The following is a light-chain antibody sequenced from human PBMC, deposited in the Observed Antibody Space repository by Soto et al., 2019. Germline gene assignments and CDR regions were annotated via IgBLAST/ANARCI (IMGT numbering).Light chain of an antibody. V-gene: IGLV2-14*01. Sequence: QSVLTQPASVSGSPGQSITISCTGTSSDVGGYNYVSWYQQHPGKAPKVMIYDVSNRPSGVSNRFSGSKSGNTASLTISGLQAEDEADYYYNSYTSSSTLPYVFGTGTQLTVL. J-gene: IGLJ1*01. CDR3: NSYTSSSTLPYV. CDR2: DVS. CDR1: SSDVGGYNY.